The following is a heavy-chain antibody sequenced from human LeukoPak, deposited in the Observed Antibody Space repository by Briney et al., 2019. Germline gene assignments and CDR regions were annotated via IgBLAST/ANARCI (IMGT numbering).Heavy chain of an antibody. V-gene: IGHV3-23*01. CDR3: AKARSAVRGVIGYFDY. J-gene: IGHJ4*02. CDR2: ISGSGDST. CDR1: GFTFSSYA. D-gene: IGHD3-10*01. Sequence: GGSLRLSCAASGFTFSSYAMSWVRQAPGKGLEWVSAISGSGDSTYYAGSVKGRFTISRDNSKNTLYLQMNSLRAEDTAVYYCAKARSAVRGVIGYFDYWGQGTLVTVSS.